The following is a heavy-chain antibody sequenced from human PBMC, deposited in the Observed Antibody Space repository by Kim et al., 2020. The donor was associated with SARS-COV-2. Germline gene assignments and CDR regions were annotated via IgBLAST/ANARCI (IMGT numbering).Heavy chain of an antibody. CDR3: AKTVSSCYSPYHHFYY. Sequence: GGSLRLSCAASGFTFDAYAMHWVRQAPGKGLEWVSGISWNSGTIGYADSVKGRFTISRDNAKNSLHLQMNSLRAEDAALYYCAKTVSSCYSPYHHFYYWG. J-gene: IGHJ4*01. CDR1: GFTFDAYA. CDR2: ISWNSGTI. V-gene: IGHV3-9*01. D-gene: IGHD3-22*01.